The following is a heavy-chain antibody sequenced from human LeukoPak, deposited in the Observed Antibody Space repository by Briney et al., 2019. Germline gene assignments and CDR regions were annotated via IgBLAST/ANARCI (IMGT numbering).Heavy chain of an antibody. CDR1: DFTVCSNY. CDR3: AREGNSYFDF. CDR2: IYSGGST. V-gene: IGHV3-53*01. J-gene: IGHJ4*02. D-gene: IGHD3-10*01. Sequence: GGSLRLSCAASDFTVCSNYMTWVRQAPGKGLEWVSLIYSGGSTYYADSVKGRFSISTDNSKNTLYLQMNSLRAEDTAVYFCAREGNSYFDFWGQGILVTVSS.